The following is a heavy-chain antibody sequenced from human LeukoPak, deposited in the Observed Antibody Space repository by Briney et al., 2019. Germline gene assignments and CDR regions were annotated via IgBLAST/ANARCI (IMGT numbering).Heavy chain of an antibody. J-gene: IGHJ4*02. CDR3: AKRGIAAAGTYFDY. Sequence: GRSLRLSCAASGFTFDDYAMHWVRQAPGKGLEWVSGISWNSGSIGYADSVKGRFTISRDNAENSLYLQMNSLRAEDTALYYCAKRGIAAAGTYFDYRGQGTLVTVSS. CDR2: ISWNSGSI. CDR1: GFTFDDYA. D-gene: IGHD6-13*01. V-gene: IGHV3-9*01.